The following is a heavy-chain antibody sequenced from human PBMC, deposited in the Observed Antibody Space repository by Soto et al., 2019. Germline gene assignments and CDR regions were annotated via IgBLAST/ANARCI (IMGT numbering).Heavy chain of an antibody. J-gene: IGHJ5*02. CDR2: IYCNGST. D-gene: IGHD1-26*01. V-gene: IGHV4-59*01. CDR3: ARRVGATTSTWSEP. CDR1: CGSISDYE. Sequence: SQTLSVTCSVACGSISDYECSWIRHPPGKGLECIRYIYCNGSTNYNPTLKSRVTISVDTSKNQFSLKLSFVTAADTAVYYCARRVGATTSTWSEPRGQGPLVLVS.